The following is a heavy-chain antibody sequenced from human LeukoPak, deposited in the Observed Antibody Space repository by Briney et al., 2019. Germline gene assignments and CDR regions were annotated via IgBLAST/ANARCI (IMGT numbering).Heavy chain of an antibody. V-gene: IGHV3-21*01. CDR3: ARPYYYDSSPTTYYYYYMDV. J-gene: IGHJ6*03. Sequence: GGSLRLSCAASGFTFSSYSMNWVRQAPGKGLEWVSSISSSSSYIYYADSVKGRFTISRDNAKNSPYLQMNSLRAEDTAVYYCARPYYYDSSPTTYYYYYMDVWGKGTTVTVSS. D-gene: IGHD3-22*01. CDR1: GFTFSSYS. CDR2: ISSSSSYI.